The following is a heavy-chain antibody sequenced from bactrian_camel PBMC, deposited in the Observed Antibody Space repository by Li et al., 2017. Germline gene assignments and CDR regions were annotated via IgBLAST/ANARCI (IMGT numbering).Heavy chain of an antibody. Sequence: HVQLVESGGGSVQAGGSLRLSCVASAYTYSMAWFRQAPGKEREGVAVISTAGDLKTYADSVKGRFAISQDNAKNTIYLQMNSLKPEDTAMYYCAARRSVGLCGFGNVDFWGQGTQVTV. CDR3: AARRSVGLCGFGNVDF. V-gene: IGHV3S1*01. D-gene: IGHD1*01. J-gene: IGHJ4*01. CDR1: AYTYS. CDR2: ISTAGDLK.